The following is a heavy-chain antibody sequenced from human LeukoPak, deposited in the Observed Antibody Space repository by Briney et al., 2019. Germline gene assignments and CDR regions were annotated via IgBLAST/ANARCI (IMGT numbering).Heavy chain of an antibody. D-gene: IGHD3-22*01. CDR2: ISGSGGNT. CDR1: GFTFSSYA. V-gene: IGHV3-23*01. J-gene: IGHJ4*02. CDR3: ARRFPYERGYFDY. Sequence: GGSLRLSCAASGFTFSSYAMSWVRQAPGKGLEWVSAISGSGGNTYYADSVKGRFTISRDNSKNTLYLQMNSLRAEDTAVYYCARRFPYERGYFDYWGQGTLVTVSS.